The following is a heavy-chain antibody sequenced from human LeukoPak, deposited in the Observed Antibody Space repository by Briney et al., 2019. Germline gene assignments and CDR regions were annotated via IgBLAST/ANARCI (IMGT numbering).Heavy chain of an antibody. D-gene: IGHD3-10*01. CDR2: IYYSGST. CDR3: ARGGSSHYYGSGSYYKTADYYYYYMDV. CDR1: GGSISSSSDY. J-gene: IGHJ6*03. Sequence: SETLSLTCTVSGGSISSSSDYWGWIRQPPGKGLEWIGYIYYSGSTNYNPSLKSRVTISVDTSKNQFSLKLSSVTAADTAVYYCARGGSSHYYGSGSYYKTADYYYYYMDVWGKGTTVTVSS. V-gene: IGHV4-61*05.